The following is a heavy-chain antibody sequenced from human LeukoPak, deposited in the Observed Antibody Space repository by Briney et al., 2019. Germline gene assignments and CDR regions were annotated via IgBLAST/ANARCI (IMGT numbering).Heavy chain of an antibody. CDR3: ARDHTRSRVDP. CDR1: GGTFSSYA. J-gene: IGHJ5*02. D-gene: IGHD6-19*01. Sequence: SVKVSCKASGGTFSSYAISWVRQAPGQGLEWMGRIIPILGIANYAQKFQGRVTVTADKSTSTAYMELSSLRSEDTAVYYCARDHTRSRVDPWGQGTLVTVSS. V-gene: IGHV1-69*04. CDR2: IIPILGIA.